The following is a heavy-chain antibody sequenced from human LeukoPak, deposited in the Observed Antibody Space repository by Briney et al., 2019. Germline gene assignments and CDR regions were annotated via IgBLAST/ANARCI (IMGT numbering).Heavy chain of an antibody. Sequence: WASVKVSCKASGYTFTGYYMHWVRQAPGQGLEWLGWINTDSGNPTYAQGFTGRFVFSLDTSVSTAYLQINSLKAEDTAVYYCAIYYGDYGFDYWGQGTLVTVSS. D-gene: IGHD4-17*01. CDR1: GYTFTGYY. CDR3: AIYYGDYGFDY. CDR2: INTDSGNP. J-gene: IGHJ4*02. V-gene: IGHV7-4-1*02.